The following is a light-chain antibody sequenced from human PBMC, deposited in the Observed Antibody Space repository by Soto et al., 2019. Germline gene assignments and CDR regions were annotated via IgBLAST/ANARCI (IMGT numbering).Light chain of an antibody. CDR2: GNS. CDR1: SANIGAGYD. V-gene: IGLV1-40*01. J-gene: IGLJ1*01. Sequence: QSVLTQPPSVSGAPGQRVTISCTGSSANIGAGYDVHWYQQLPGTAPKLLIYGNSNRPSGVPDRISGSKSGTSVSLAITGLQAEDEADYYCQSYDSSLSGYVFGTGTKLTVL. CDR3: QSYDSSLSGYV.